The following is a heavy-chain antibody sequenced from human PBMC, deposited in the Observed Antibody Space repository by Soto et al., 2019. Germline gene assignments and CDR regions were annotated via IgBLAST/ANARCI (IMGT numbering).Heavy chain of an antibody. V-gene: IGHV3-48*02. CDR2: ISSSSSTI. CDR3: ARGLGVANNWFDP. Sequence: ETLSLTCAVSGGSISNSIWWSWVRQAPGKGLEWVSYISSSSSTIYYADSVKGRFTISRDNAKNSLYLQMNSLRDEDTAVYYCARGLGVANNWFDPWGQGTLVTVSS. J-gene: IGHJ5*02. CDR1: GGSISNSI. D-gene: IGHD2-21*01.